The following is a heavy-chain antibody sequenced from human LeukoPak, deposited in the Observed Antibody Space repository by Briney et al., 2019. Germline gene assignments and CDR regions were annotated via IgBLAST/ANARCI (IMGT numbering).Heavy chain of an antibody. CDR1: GYTFTSYY. V-gene: IGHV1-46*01. D-gene: IGHD2-15*01. CDR2: INPSGGST. J-gene: IGHJ4*02. Sequence: GASVKVSCKASGYTFTSYYMHWVRQAPGQGPEWMGIINPSGGSTSYAQKFQGRVTMTRDTSTSTVYMELSSLRPEDTAVYYCARDQGWYNFDYWGQGTLVTVSS. CDR3: ARDQGWYNFDY.